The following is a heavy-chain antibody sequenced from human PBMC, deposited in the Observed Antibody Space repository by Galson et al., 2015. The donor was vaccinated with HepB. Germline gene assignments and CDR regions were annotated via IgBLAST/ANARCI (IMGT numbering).Heavy chain of an antibody. CDR2: ISGSGGST. CDR1: GFTFSSYA. CDR3: AKVFRGTGDDGSGNPPNYFGY. V-gene: IGHV3-23*01. Sequence: SLRLSCAASGFTFSSYAMSWVRQAPGKGLEWVSAISGSGGSTYYADSVKGRFTISRDNSKNTLYLQMNSLRAEDTAVYYCAKVFRGTGDDGSGNPPNYFGYWGQGTLVTVSS. J-gene: IGHJ4*02. D-gene: IGHD3-10*01.